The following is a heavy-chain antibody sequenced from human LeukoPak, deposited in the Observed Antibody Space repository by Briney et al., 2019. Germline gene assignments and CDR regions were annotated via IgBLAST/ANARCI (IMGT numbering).Heavy chain of an antibody. CDR1: GGSISSYY. CDR2: IYNIGST. J-gene: IGHJ4*02. V-gene: IGHV4-59*08. CDR3: ARGAGGDIVIVPTAMGFDY. Sequence: SETLSLTCTVSGGSISSYYWSWIRQPPGKGLEWIGYIYNIGSTKYNPSLKSRVTISVDTSKNQFSLKLSSVTAADTAVYYCARGAGGDIVIVPTAMGFDYWGQGTLVTVSS. D-gene: IGHD2-2*01.